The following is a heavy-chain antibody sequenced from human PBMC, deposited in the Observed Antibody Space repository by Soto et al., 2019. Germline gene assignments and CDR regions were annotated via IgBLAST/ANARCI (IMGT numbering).Heavy chain of an antibody. J-gene: IGHJ6*02. Sequence: PSETLSLTCAVYGGSFSGYYWSWIRQPPGKGLEWIGEINHSGSTNYNPSLKSRVTISVDTSKNQFSLKLSSVTAADTAVYYCARYDFWSGYIYYYGMDVWGQGTTVTVS. CDR2: INHSGST. V-gene: IGHV4-34*01. D-gene: IGHD3-3*01. CDR3: ARYDFWSGYIYYYGMDV. CDR1: GGSFSGYY.